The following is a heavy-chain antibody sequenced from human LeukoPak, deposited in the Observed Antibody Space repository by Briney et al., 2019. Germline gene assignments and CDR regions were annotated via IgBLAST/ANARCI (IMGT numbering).Heavy chain of an antibody. J-gene: IGHJ6*02. CDR2: IYHSGST. D-gene: IGHD3-22*01. CDR1: GYSISSGYY. V-gene: IGHV4-38-2*02. Sequence: SETLSLTCTVSGYSISSGYYWGWIRQPPGKGLEWIGNIYHSGSTYYNPSLKSRVTISVDTSKNQFSLKLSSVTAADTAVYYCTRGCYSDTSGPCYYGLDVWGQGTTVTVSS. CDR3: TRGCYSDTSGPCYYGLDV.